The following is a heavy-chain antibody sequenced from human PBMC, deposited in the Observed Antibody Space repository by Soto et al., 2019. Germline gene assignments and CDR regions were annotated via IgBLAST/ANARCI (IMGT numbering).Heavy chain of an antibody. CDR2: INPDNGNT. CDR3: ARGIATGQLDP. D-gene: IGHD2-15*01. V-gene: IGHV1-3*01. CDR1: GYTFTRYT. Sequence: ASVKVSCEASGYTFTRYTMNWVRQAPGQRLEWMGWINPDNGNTKSSQKFQDRVIITRDTSASTAYMDLSSLRSEDTAVYYCARGIATGQLDPWGQGTLVTVSS. J-gene: IGHJ5*02.